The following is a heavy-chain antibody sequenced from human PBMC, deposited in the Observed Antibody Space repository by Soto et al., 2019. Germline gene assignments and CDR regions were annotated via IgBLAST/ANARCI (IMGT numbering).Heavy chain of an antibody. J-gene: IGHJ6*02. CDR3: ARHTSNYYGMDV. Sequence: GESLKISCNGSGYSFASYSICWVRQMPGKGLEWMGIIYAGDSDTRYSPSFQGQVTISVDNSMSTAYLQWSSLKASDTAIYYCARHTSNYYGMDVWGQGTTVTVSS. CDR1: GYSFASYS. V-gene: IGHV5-51*01. CDR2: IYAGDSDT.